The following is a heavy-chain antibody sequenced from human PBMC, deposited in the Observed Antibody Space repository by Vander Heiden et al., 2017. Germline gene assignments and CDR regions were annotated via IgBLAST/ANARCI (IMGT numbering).Heavy chain of an antibody. CDR1: IFDSVRRSSYY. Sequence: QLQQQAWGPGLVKPSETLYLTCHVSIFDSVRRSSYYWGWIRQPPGKGLEWIGNVYYSGTTYYNPSLRSRLSISLDTSKSQLSLKLTSVTATDAAVYFCVRPSEDAYNFDFWRQGTLVTVSS. CDR3: VRPSEDAYNFDF. D-gene: IGHD1-1*01. CDR2: VYYSGTT. J-gene: IGHJ4*02. V-gene: IGHV4-39*01.